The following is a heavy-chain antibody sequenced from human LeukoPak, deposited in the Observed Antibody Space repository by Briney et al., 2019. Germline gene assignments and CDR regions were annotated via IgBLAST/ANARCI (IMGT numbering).Heavy chain of an antibody. CDR2: IYYSGNT. J-gene: IGHJ4*02. D-gene: IGHD1-20*01. Sequence: SETLSLTCSVSGGSISSSAYYWGWIRQPPGQGLEWIGSIYYSGNTYYNPSLKSPVTISIDTSKNQFSLRLISVTAADTAVYYCARREANNWKEGLFLVFDYWGQGTLVTVSS. CDR1: GGSISSSAYY. V-gene: IGHV4-39*07. CDR3: ARREANNWKEGLFLVFDY.